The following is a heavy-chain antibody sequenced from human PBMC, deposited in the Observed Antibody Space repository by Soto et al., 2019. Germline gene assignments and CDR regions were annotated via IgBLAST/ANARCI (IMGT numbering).Heavy chain of an antibody. J-gene: IGHJ4*02. CDR1: GGTRSGATYS. V-gene: IGHV4-30-2*01. Sequence: PSETESRTGGVPGGTRSGATYSWNWIRQPPGKGLEWIGYIFPSGTTYYNPSLKSRVTISIDVSKNQFSLSLRSLTAADTAVYYCARSREFDYWSQGTLVTVSS. CDR2: IFPSGTT. CDR3: ARSREFDY.